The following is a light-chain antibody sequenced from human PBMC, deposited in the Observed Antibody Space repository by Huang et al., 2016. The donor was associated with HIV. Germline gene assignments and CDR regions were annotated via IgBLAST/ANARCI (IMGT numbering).Light chain of an antibody. J-gene: IGKJ2*01. Sequence: IVLTQSPATLSRSPGERATLTCGASPSVRNNYLAWYQQKPGLAPRLLIYAAHVLSTCIPDRMSGSGSGAVFTLTISRLEREDFAMYFCQQYSTSSYTFGQGTKVDI. CDR3: QQYSTSSYT. V-gene: IGKV3D-20*01. CDR2: AAH. CDR1: PSVRNNY.